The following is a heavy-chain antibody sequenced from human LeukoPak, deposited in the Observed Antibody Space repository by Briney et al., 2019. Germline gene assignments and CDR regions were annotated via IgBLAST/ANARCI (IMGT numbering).Heavy chain of an antibody. V-gene: IGHV1-2*02. CDR3: ARGRGVVPAARLNWFDP. J-gene: IGHJ5*02. CDR2: INPNSGGT. Sequence: ASVKVSCKASGYTFTGYYMHWVRQAPGQGLEWMGWINPNSGGTNYAQKFQGRVTMTRDTSISTAYMELSRLRSDDTAVYYCARGRGVVPAARLNWFDPWGQGTLVTVSS. CDR1: GYTFTGYY. D-gene: IGHD2-2*01.